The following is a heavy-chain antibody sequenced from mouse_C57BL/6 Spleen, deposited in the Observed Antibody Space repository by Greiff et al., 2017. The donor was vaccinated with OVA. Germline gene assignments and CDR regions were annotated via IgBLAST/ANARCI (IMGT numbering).Heavy chain of an antibody. V-gene: IGHV7-3*01. D-gene: IGHD1-1*01. CDR2: IRNKANGYTT. J-gene: IGHJ2*01. Sequence: EVKLVESGGGLVQPGGSLSLSCAASGFTFTDYYMSWVRQPPGKALEWLGFIRNKANGYTTEYSASVKGRFTISRDNSKSILYLQMNALRAEDSATYYCARYYYGSSYDYFDYWGQGTTLTVSS. CDR1: GFTFTDYY. CDR3: ARYYYGSSYDYFDY.